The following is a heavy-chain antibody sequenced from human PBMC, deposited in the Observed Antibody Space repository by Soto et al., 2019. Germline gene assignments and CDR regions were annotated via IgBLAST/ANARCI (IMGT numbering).Heavy chain of an antibody. D-gene: IGHD2-15*01. CDR1: GYPFSTYW. V-gene: IGHV5-51*03. Sequence: EVLLVQSGAEVRRPGESLKISCQASGYPFSTYWIGWVRQRAGKGLEWLGIIYPDDSDTRYRPSFQGQVTMSVDKSIKTAYLQWSSLRASDTAIYYCARRGAVLIGATHSPYEGFDFWGQGAMVTVSS. CDR3: ARRGAVLIGATHSPYEGFDF. J-gene: IGHJ3*01. CDR2: IYPDDSDT.